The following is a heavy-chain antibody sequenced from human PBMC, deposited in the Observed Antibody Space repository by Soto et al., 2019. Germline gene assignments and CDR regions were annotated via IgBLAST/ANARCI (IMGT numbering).Heavy chain of an antibody. CDR2: IYWDDDK. CDR3: AHSYLFSPDY. Sequence: GLDLEWLALIYWDDDKRYSPSLKSRLTITKDTSKNQVVLRMTNMDHVDTATYYCAHSYLFSPDYWGQGTLVTVSS. D-gene: IGHD1-26*01. J-gene: IGHJ4*02. V-gene: IGHV2-5*02.